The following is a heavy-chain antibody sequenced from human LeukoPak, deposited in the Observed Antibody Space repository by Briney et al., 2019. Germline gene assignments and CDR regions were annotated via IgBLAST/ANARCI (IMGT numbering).Heavy chain of an antibody. CDR3: ARGPYYYDSSGNFDY. V-gene: IGHV4-4*07. D-gene: IGHD3-22*01. Sequence: SETLSLTCTVSGGSISSFYWSWIRQPAGKGLEWIGRIYTSGSTNYNPSLKSRVTISVDTSKNQFSLNLSSVTAADTAVYYCARGPYYYDSSGNFDYWGQGTLVTVSS. CDR2: IYTSGST. J-gene: IGHJ4*02. CDR1: GGSISSFY.